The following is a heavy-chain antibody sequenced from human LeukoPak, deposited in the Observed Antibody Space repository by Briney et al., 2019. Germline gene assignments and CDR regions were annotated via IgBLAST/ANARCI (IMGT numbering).Heavy chain of an antibody. Sequence: SETLSLTCTVSGGSISSYYWSWLRQPPGKGLEWIGYIYYSGSTNYNPSLKSRVTISVDTSKNQFTLKLSSVTAADTAVYYCARGNYYYYYGMDVWGQGTTVTVSS. V-gene: IGHV4-59*12. J-gene: IGHJ6*02. CDR2: IYYSGST. D-gene: IGHD4-11*01. CDR3: ARGNYYYYYGMDV. CDR1: GGSISSYY.